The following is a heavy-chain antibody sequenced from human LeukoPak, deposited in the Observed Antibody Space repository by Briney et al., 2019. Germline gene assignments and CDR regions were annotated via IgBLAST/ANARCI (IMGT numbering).Heavy chain of an antibody. J-gene: IGHJ4*02. Sequence: GGSLRLSCAASGFTFSSYSMNWVRQAPGKGLEWVSSISSSSSYIYYADSVKGRFTISRDNAKNSLYLQMNSLRVEDTAVYYCARDFDGSGSYYNPPLGYWGQGTLVTVSS. CDR1: GFTFSSYS. D-gene: IGHD3-10*01. CDR2: ISSSSSYI. CDR3: ARDFDGSGSYYNPPLGY. V-gene: IGHV3-21*01.